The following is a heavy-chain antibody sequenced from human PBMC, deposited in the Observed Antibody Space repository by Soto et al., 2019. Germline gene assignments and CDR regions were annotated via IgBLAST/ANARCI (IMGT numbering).Heavy chain of an antibody. CDR1: AMTFSSYG. D-gene: IGHD2-21*01. V-gene: IGHV3-30*02. Sequence: GSLRLSCAASAMTFSSYGMHWVRQAPGKGLEWVAFIRNDGGGKFYVASVKGRFTISRDNSKSTLYLQMNSLTAEDTALYYCTRDWTVAHYMDLWGPGTTVTVSS. J-gene: IGHJ6*02. CDR2: IRNDGGGK. CDR3: TRDWTVAHYMDL.